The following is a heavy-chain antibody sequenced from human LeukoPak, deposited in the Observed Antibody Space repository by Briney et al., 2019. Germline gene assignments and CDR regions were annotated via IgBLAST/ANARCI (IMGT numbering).Heavy chain of an antibody. Sequence: EPGGSLRLSCAASGFTFSSYGMSWVRQAPGKGLEWVSAISGSGGSTYYADSVKDRFTISRDNSKNTLYLQMDSLRAEDTAVYYCAKDGYYDSSAYYYVRYFDLWGRGTLVTVSS. J-gene: IGHJ2*01. CDR1: GFTFSSYG. D-gene: IGHD3-22*01. CDR2: ISGSGGST. V-gene: IGHV3-23*01. CDR3: AKDGYYDSSAYYYVRYFDL.